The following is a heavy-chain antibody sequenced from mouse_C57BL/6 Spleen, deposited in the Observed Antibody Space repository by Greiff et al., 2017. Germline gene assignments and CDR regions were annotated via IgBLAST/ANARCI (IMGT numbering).Heavy chain of an antibody. CDR3: TRDRGDSNAYAMDY. CDR2: ISSGGDYI. D-gene: IGHD2-5*01. Sequence: EVNLVESGEGLVKPGGSLKLSCAASGFTFSSYAMSWVRQTPEKRLEWVAYISSGGDYIYYADTVKGRFTISRDNARNTLYLQMSSLKSEDTAMYYCTRDRGDSNAYAMDYWGQGTSVTVSS. V-gene: IGHV5-9-1*02. J-gene: IGHJ4*01. CDR1: GFTFSSYA.